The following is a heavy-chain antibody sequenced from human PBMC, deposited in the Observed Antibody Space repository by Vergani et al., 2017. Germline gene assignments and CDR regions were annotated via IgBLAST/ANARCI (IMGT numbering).Heavy chain of an antibody. Sequence: EVQLLESGGGLVQPGGSLRLSCAASGFTFSSYAMSWVRQAPGKGLEWVSAISGSGGSTYYADSGKGRFTISRDNSKNTLYLQMNSLRSEDTAVYYCAKRYCSSTSCYNDYYYYYYMDVWGKGTTVTVSS. V-gene: IGHV3-23*01. J-gene: IGHJ6*03. CDR2: ISGSGGST. CDR3: AKRYCSSTSCYNDYYYYYYMDV. CDR1: GFTFSSYA. D-gene: IGHD2-2*01.